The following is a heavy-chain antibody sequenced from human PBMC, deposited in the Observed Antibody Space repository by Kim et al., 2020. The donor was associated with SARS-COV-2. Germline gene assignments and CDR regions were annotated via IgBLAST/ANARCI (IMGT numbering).Heavy chain of an antibody. CDR1: GGSISSSNW. D-gene: IGHD2-2*01. V-gene: IGHV4-4*02. Sequence: SETLSLTCAVSGGSISSSNWWSWVRQPPGKGLEWIGEIYHSGSTNYNPSLKSRVTISVDKSKNQFSLKLSSVTAADTAVYYCARDHHIVVVPAAMGGYYYNGMDVWGQGTTVTVSS. J-gene: IGHJ6*02. CDR3: ARDHHIVVVPAAMGGYYYNGMDV. CDR2: IYHSGST.